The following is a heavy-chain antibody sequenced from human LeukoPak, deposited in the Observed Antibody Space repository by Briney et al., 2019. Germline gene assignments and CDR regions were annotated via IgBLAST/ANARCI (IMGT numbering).Heavy chain of an antibody. CDR1: GFTFSSYS. J-gene: IGHJ4*02. Sequence: GGSLRLSCAASGFTFSSYSMNWVRQAPGKGLVWVSRINGDGSSTSYADSVKGRFSISRDNTRNTVYMQMNSLRAEDTAVYYCTRGGGTSDYWGQGTLVTVSS. V-gene: IGHV3-74*01. D-gene: IGHD1-1*01. CDR3: TRGGGTSDY. CDR2: INGDGSST.